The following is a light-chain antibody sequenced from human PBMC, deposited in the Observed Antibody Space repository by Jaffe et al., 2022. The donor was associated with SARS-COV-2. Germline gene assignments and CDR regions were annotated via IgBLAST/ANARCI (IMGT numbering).Light chain of an antibody. CDR1: SSDIGSNY. Sequence: QSVLTQPPSASGAPGQRVTISCSESSSDIGSNYVYWYQQLPGTAPKLLIYRNNQRPSGVPDRFSGSKSGTSASLAISGLRSEDEADYYCAAWDDSLRRVFGGGTKLTVL. V-gene: IGLV1-47*01. CDR2: RNN. CDR3: AAWDDSLRRV. J-gene: IGLJ3*02.